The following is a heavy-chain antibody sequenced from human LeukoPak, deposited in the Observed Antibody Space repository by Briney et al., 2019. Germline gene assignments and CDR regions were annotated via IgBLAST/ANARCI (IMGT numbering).Heavy chain of an antibody. Sequence: SETLSLTCTVSGGSISSYYWSWIRQPPGKGLEWIGYIYYSGSTNYNPSLKSRVTISVDTSKNQFSLKLSSVAAADTAVYYCARVAGHIDYWGQGTLVTVSS. CDR3: ARVAGHIDY. J-gene: IGHJ4*02. CDR1: GGSISSYY. D-gene: IGHD6-13*01. CDR2: IYYSGST. V-gene: IGHV4-59*01.